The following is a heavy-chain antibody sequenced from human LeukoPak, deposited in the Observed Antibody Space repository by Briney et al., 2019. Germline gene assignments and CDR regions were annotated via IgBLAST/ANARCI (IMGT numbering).Heavy chain of an antibody. V-gene: IGHV3-21*01. Sequence: GGSLRLSCAASGFTFSSYAMHWVRQAPGKGLQWVSCISSGSAYIHYADSVKGRFNISRDNAKNSLYLQINSLRAEDTAVYFCARGRHSLTVFGVAFGTKTAFDMWGQGTMVTVSS. CDR2: ISSGSAYI. CDR1: GFTFSSYA. D-gene: IGHD3-3*01. J-gene: IGHJ3*02. CDR3: ARGRHSLTVFGVAFGTKTAFDM.